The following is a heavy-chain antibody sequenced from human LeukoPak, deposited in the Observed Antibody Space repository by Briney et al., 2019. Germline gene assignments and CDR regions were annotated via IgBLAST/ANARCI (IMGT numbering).Heavy chain of an antibody. J-gene: IGHJ4*02. D-gene: IGHD2-21*02. Sequence: SETLSLTCAVYGGSLSYYCWSWIRQPPEKGLEWIGEINRSGSTNYNPSLKSRVSISVDTSKNQFSLKLSSVTAADTAVYYCARGGFYCGDDCYVDYWGQGTLVTVSS. CDR2: INRSGST. V-gene: IGHV4-34*01. CDR1: GGSLSYYC. CDR3: ARGGFYCGDDCYVDY.